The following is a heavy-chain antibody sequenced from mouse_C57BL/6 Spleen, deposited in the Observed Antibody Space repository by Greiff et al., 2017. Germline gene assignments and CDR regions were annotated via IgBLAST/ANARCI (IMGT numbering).Heavy chain of an antibody. CDR3: AKIYYDRYYFDC. CDR1: GYTFTSYW. CDR2: IHPSDSDT. V-gene: IGHV1-74*01. Sequence: QVQLQQPGAELVKPGASVKVSCKASGYTFTSYWMHWVKQRPGQGLEWIGRIHPSDSDTNYNQKFKGKATLTVDKSSSTASMPLSSLTSEDSEFYSSAKIYYDRYYFDCWGQGTTLTVSS. D-gene: IGHD2-4*01. J-gene: IGHJ2*01.